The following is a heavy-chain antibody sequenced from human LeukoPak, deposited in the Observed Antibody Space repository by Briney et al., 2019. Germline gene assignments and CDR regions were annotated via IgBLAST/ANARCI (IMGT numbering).Heavy chain of an antibody. J-gene: IGHJ5*01. D-gene: IGHD2-21*01. CDR3: ARKRPTYGCEFDS. CDR1: QSTFTASH. CDR2: INPNTGGT. Sequence: APLKVSCKASQSTFTASHIHTVRQVPGHQLKWMGWINPNTGGTNYAQRFQGRVTLTRDTSISTTYMDLSSLRSDDTAVYYCARKRPTYGCEFDSWGQGTLVTVSS. V-gene: IGHV1-2*02.